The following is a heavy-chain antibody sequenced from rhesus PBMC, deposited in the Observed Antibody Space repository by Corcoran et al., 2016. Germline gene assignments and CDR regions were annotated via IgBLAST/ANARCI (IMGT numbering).Heavy chain of an antibody. D-gene: IGHD6-31*01. J-gene: IGHJ4*01. CDR2: IGGSSGST. CDR3: ARDRGSGWFDY. CDR1: GASIRGYY. Sequence: QVQLQESGPGVVKPSETLSLTCAVSGASIRGYYLWSRIRQPPGKGLEWIGYIGGSSGSTNYNPSLKSRVTISKETSKNQFSLKLSSVTAADTAVYYCARDRGSGWFDYWGQGVLVTVSS. V-gene: IGHV4-127*01.